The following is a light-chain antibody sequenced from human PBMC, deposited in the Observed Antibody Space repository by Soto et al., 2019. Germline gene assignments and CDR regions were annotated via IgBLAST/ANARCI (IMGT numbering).Light chain of an antibody. CDR3: QSYDSSLRGRV. CDR1: SSNIGAGYD. J-gene: IGLJ3*02. V-gene: IGLV1-40*01. CDR2: GNS. Sequence: QSVLTQPPSVSGAPGQRVTISCTGSSSNIGAGYDVHWYQQLPGTAPKLLIYGNSNRPSGVPDRFSGSKSGTSASLAITGLEAEDESDYYCQSYDSSLRGRVFGGGTKRTVL.